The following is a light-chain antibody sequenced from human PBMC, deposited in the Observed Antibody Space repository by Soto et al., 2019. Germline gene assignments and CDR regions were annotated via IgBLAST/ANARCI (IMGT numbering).Light chain of an antibody. V-gene: IGKV3-11*01. CDR2: DAS. Sequence: EIVLTQSPATMYLSAGERANLSCRASQSVSIYLAWYQHKPGQAPSLLIYDASNRATGMPARLSGSGSGTDFTLTICSLEPEDFAVYYCQQRSNLPLTFGERTKLDI. J-gene: IGKJ4*01. CDR1: QSVSIY. CDR3: QQRSNLPLT.